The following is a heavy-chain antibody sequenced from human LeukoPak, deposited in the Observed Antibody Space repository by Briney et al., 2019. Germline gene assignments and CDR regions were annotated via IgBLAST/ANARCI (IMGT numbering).Heavy chain of an antibody. J-gene: IGHJ5*02. CDR3: AKGSSSGWYGNWFDP. CDR1: GFTFDDYA. V-gene: IGHV3-9*01. CDR2: ISWNSGSI. D-gene: IGHD6-19*01. Sequence: GGSLRLSCAASGFTFDDYAMHWVRQAPGKGLEWVSGISWNSGSIGYADSVKGRFTISRDNAKNSLYLQMSSLRAEDTALYYCAKGSSSGWYGNWFDPWGQGTLVTVSS.